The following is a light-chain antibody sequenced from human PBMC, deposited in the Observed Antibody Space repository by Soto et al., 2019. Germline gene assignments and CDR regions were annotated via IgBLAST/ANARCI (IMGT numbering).Light chain of an antibody. J-gene: IGKJ2*01. Sequence: EIVLTQSPGTLSLSPGERATLSCRASQSVSSSYLARYQQKPGQAPRLLIYGASSRATGIPDRFSGSGSGIDFTLTISRLEPEDFAVYYCQQYGSSPVTFGQGTKLEIK. CDR2: GAS. CDR1: QSVSSSY. V-gene: IGKV3-20*01. CDR3: QQYGSSPVT.